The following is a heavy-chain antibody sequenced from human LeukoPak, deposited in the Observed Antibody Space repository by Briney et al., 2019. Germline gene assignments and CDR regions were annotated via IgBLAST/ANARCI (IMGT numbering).Heavy chain of an antibody. D-gene: IGHD6-13*01. V-gene: IGHV3-30*03. CDR1: GFTFSSYN. Sequence: PGGSLRLSCAASGFTFSSYNMNWVRQAPGKGLEWVAVITYDGSNKYYADSVKGRFTISRDNSKHTLYLQMNSLRAEDTAVYYCATGLGRGSIAAAGTYYFDYWGQGTLVTVSS. CDR3: ATGLGRGSIAAAGTYYFDY. J-gene: IGHJ4*02. CDR2: ITYDGSNK.